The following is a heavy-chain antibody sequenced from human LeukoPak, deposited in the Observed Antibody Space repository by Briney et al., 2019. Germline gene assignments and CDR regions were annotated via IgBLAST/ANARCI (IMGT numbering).Heavy chain of an antibody. Sequence: GASVKVFCKAYGYTFTGYYMHWVRQAPGQGLEWMGWINPNSGGTNYAQKFQGRVTMTRDTSISTAYMELSRLRSDDTAVYYCARDRNYGSGSYFWFDPWGQGTLVTVSS. V-gene: IGHV1-2*02. J-gene: IGHJ5*02. CDR3: ARDRNYGSGSYFWFDP. CDR2: INPNSGGT. CDR1: GYTFTGYY. D-gene: IGHD3-10*01.